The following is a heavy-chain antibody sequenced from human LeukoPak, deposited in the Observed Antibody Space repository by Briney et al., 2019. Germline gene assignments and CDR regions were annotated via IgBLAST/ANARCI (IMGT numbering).Heavy chain of an antibody. J-gene: IGHJ4*02. CDR2: INPNSGNT. Sequence: ASVTVSFKASGYTFTGYYMHWVRQAPGQGLEWMGWINPNSGNTGYAQKFQGRVTITADKSTSTAYMELSSLRSEDTAVYYCARGYYDFWSGYLVYWGQGTLVTVSS. CDR3: ARGYYDFWSGYLVY. D-gene: IGHD3-3*01. CDR1: GYTFTGYY. V-gene: IGHV1-8*03.